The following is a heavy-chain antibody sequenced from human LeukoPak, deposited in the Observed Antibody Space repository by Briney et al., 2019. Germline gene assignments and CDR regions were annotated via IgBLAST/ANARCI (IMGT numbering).Heavy chain of an antibody. V-gene: IGHV4-39*07. D-gene: IGHD3-22*01. CDR2: INHSGST. J-gene: IGHJ5*02. CDR1: GDSVSRSDSY. Sequence: KSSETLSLTCSVSGDSVSRSDSYWDWIRQPPGKGLEWIGEINHSGSTNYNPSLKSRVTISVDTSKNQFSLKLSSVTAADTAVYHCARAIHYYDSSGYYPNWFDPWGQGTLITVSS. CDR3: ARAIHYYDSSGYYPNWFDP.